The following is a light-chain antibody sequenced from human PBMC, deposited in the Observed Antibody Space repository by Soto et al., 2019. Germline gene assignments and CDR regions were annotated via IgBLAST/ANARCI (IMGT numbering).Light chain of an antibody. V-gene: IGKV3-20*01. J-gene: IGKJ1*01. CDR2: GAS. CDR1: QSVSSSY. Sequence: EIVLTQSPGTLSLSPGERATLSCRASQSVSSSYLAWYQQKPGQAPRLLNYGASSRAPGIPDRFSGSGSGTDFTLTISRLEPEDFAVYYCQQYGSSPTFGQGTKVEIK. CDR3: QQYGSSPT.